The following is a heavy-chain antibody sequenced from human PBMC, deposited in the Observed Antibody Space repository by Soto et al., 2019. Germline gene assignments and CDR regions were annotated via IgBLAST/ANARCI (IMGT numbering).Heavy chain of an antibody. V-gene: IGHV3-23*01. CDR3: VKVNHNYYDTHNYDY. D-gene: IGHD3-22*01. CDR2: ISGNGAVT. Sequence: GGSLRLSCGASGFTFSTYAFTWVRQAPGKGLEWVSGISGNGAVTYYADSVRGRFTISRDNSKNTLYLQMNSLRAEDTAVYYCVKVNHNYYDTHNYDYWGQGSLVTVSS. J-gene: IGHJ4*02. CDR1: GFTFSTYA.